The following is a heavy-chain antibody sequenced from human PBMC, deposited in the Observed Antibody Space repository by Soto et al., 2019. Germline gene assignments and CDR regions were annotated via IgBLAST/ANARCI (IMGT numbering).Heavy chain of an antibody. CDR1: GGSIRSGGYY. D-gene: IGHD5-18*01. V-gene: IGHV4-31*03. J-gene: IGHJ6*02. CDR3: ARGVFSWGTAMVRLSYYYYGMDV. CDR2: IYYSGST. Sequence: LSLTCTVSGGSIRSGGYYWSWIRQHPGKGLEWIGYIYYSGSTYYNPSLKSRVTISVDTSKNQFSLKLSSVTAADTAVYYCARGVFSWGTAMVRLSYYYYGMDVWGQGTTVTVSS.